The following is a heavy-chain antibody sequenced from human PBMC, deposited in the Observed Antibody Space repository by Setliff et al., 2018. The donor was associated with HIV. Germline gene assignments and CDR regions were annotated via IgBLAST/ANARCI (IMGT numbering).Heavy chain of an antibody. CDR2: IIPIFGTA. V-gene: IGHV1-69*13. Sequence: SVKVSCKASGGTFSSYAISWVRQAPGQGLEWMGGIIPIFGTANYAQKFQGRVTITADESTSTAYMELSSLRSEDTAVYYCARSAKSGAWTYYDFWSGYSYYYYMDVWGKGTTVTRLL. CDR1: GGTFSSYA. J-gene: IGHJ6*03. D-gene: IGHD3-3*01. CDR3: ARSAKSGAWTYYDFWSGYSYYYYMDV.